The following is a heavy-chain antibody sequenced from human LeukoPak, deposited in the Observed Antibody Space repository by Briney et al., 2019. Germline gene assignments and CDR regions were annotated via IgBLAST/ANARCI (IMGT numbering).Heavy chain of an antibody. D-gene: IGHD4-17*01. CDR3: ARVARLYGDPSYFDY. J-gene: IGHJ4*02. CDR1: GYSISSGYY. CDR2: IYHSGST. Sequence: SETLSLTCTVSGYSISSGYYWGWIRQPPGKGLEWIGSIYHSGSTYYNPSLKSRVTISVDTSKNQFSLKLSSVTAADTAVYYCARVARLYGDPSYFDYWGQGTLVTVSS. V-gene: IGHV4-38-2*02.